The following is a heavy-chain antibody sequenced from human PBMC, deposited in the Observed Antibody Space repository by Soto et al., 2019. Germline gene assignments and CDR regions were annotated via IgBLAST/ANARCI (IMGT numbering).Heavy chain of an antibody. Sequence: QVQLVQSGAEVKKPGASVKVSCKASGYTFTRYGISWVRQAPGQGLEWMGWISAYNGNTNSAQKLQGRVTMTPDTPTSTAYMELRSLSSDDTAVYYCAGDWVAAAGGAAYYYYGTDVWGQGTTVTVS. D-gene: IGHD6-13*01. J-gene: IGHJ6*02. CDR1: GYTFTRYG. CDR3: AGDWVAAAGGAAYYYYGTDV. V-gene: IGHV1-18*04. CDR2: ISAYNGNT.